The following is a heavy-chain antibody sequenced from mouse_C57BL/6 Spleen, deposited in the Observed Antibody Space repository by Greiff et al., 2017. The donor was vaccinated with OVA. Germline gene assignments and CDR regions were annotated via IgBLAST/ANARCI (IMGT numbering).Heavy chain of an antibody. D-gene: IGHD2-4*01. CDR3: AREGDYDGWYFDV. CDR1: GYSITSGYY. V-gene: IGHV3-6*01. CDR2: ISYDGSN. J-gene: IGHJ1*03. Sequence: EVQLVESGPGLVKPSQSLSLTCSVTGYSITSGYYWNWIRQFPGNKLEWMGYISYDGSNNYNPSLKNRISITRDTSKNQFFLKLNSVTTEDTATYYCAREGDYDGWYFDVWGTGTTVTVSS.